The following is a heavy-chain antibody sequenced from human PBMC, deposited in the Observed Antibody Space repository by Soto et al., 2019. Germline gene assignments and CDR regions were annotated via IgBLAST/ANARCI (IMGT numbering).Heavy chain of an antibody. Sequence: PGESLKISCRGSGYRFTSFWLGWVRQMPGKGLELMGIIYPGDSDIRYNPSFQGQVTMSADKSISTAYLHLSSLKASDTAMYYCARQSGTMMRGNWFDSWGQGTQVTVSS. CDR3: ARQSGTMMRGNWFDS. V-gene: IGHV5-51*01. J-gene: IGHJ5*01. D-gene: IGHD3-10*01. CDR2: IYPGDSDI. CDR1: GYRFTSFW.